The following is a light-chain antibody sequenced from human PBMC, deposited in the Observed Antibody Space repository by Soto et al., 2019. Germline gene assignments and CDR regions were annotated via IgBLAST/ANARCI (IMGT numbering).Light chain of an antibody. CDR1: QSISVY. CDR2: AAS. J-gene: IGKJ1*01. V-gene: IGKV1-39*01. Sequence: DIQMTQSPSSLSASVGDRVTITCRASQSISVYLNWYQQKPGKAPKLLIYAASSLQSGVPPRFRGGGSGKDFTRTISSLPPEEFASYDCQQSYSSPWTGGLGTNVEIK. CDR3: QQSYSSPWT.